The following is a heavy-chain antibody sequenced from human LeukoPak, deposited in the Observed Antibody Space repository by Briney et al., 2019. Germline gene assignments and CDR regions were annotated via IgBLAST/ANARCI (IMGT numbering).Heavy chain of an antibody. CDR2: IKQDGSEK. Sequence: GGSLRLSCAASGFTFSSYWMSWVRQAPGKGLEWVANIKQDGSEKYYVDSVKGRFTISRDNAKNSLYLQMNSLRAEDTAVYYCATLHYGSGSYTPYYYYYYMDVWGKGTTVTVSS. V-gene: IGHV3-7*01. CDR3: ATLHYGSGSYTPYYYYYYMDV. D-gene: IGHD3-10*01. CDR1: GFTFSSYW. J-gene: IGHJ6*03.